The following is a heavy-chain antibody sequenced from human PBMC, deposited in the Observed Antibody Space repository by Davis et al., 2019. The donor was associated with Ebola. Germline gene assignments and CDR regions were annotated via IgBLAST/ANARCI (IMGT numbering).Heavy chain of an antibody. J-gene: IGHJ4*02. Sequence: SETLSLTCSVSGASVSTYYWTWIRQTPGMGLEWIGSIHYNGRSDYNPSLKNRVSISVDTSKNQFTLNLSSVTAADTAMYYCARHHGGNSGYDLDYWGQGTLVTVSS. CDR1: GASVSTYY. D-gene: IGHD5-12*01. V-gene: IGHV4-59*08. CDR2: IHYNGRS. CDR3: ARHHGGNSGYDLDY.